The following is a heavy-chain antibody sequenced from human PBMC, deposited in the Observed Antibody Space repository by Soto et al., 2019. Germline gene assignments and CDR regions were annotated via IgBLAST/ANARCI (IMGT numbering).Heavy chain of an antibody. V-gene: IGHV1-2*02. CDR1: GYTFTGCY. CDR2: INPNSGGT. D-gene: IGHD3-10*01. J-gene: IGHJ3*02. Sequence: ASVKVSCKASGYTFTGCYMHCVRQAPGQGLEWMGWINPNSGGTNYAQKFQGRVTMTRDTSISTAYMELSRLRSDDTAVYYCARALWSSAFDIWGQGTMVTVSS. CDR3: ARALWSSAFDI.